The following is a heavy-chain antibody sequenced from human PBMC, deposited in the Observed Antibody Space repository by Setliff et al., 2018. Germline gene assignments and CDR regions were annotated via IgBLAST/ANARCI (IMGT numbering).Heavy chain of an antibody. V-gene: IGHV3-23*01. D-gene: IGHD2-15*01. CDR3: AKDDAGYCSGGSCYAPFDY. CDR1: GFTFSSYA. J-gene: IGHJ4*02. Sequence: LRLSCAGSGFTFSSYAMSWVRQAPGKGLEWVSTISDSGGSTYYADSVKGRFTISRDNSKNTLYLQMNSLRAEDTAVYYCAKDDAGYCSGGSCYAPFDYWGQGTLVTVSS. CDR2: ISDSGGST.